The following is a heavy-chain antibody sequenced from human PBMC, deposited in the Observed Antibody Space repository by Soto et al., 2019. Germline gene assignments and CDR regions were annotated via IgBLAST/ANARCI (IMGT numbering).Heavy chain of an antibody. CDR1: GFTFDDYG. D-gene: IGHD3-3*01. CDR3: AIWIFGVVGNAFYI. V-gene: IGHV3-20*01. CDR2: INWNGGST. J-gene: IGHJ3*02. Sequence: GGSLRLSCAASGFTFDDYGMSWVRQAPGKGQEWVSGINWNGGSTGYADSVKGRFTISRDNAKNSLYLQMNSLRAEDTALYRCAIWIFGVVGNAFYIWGQGTMVTVSS.